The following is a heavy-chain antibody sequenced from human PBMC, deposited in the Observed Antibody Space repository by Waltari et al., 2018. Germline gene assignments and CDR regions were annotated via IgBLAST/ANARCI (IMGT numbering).Heavy chain of an antibody. CDR3: ARVGSITMIVVDEYYFDY. CDR1: GFTFSSYA. D-gene: IGHD3-22*01. CDR2: ISYDGSNK. V-gene: IGHV3-30-3*01. Sequence: QVQLVESGGGVGQPGRSLRLSCAASGFTFSSYAMHCVRQAPGKGLEWVAVISYDGSNKYYADSVKGRFPISRDNSKNTLYLQMNSLSAEDTAVYYCARVGSITMIVVDEYYFDYWGQGTLVTVSS. J-gene: IGHJ4*02.